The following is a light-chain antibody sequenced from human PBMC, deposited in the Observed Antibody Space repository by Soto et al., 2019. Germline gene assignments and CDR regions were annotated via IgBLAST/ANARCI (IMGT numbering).Light chain of an antibody. J-gene: IGKJ5*01. Sequence: IQLTRSRSTMSPSLGDSVTITCRASQSMISWLGWYQQKSGKAPKLLIXDASSLESGVQSRLSGSGSGKEFTLNISSLQSGDFAVYYCKQYNNWPPITFGQGTRLEIK. CDR3: KQYNNWPPIT. CDR2: DAS. V-gene: IGKV1-5*01. CDR1: QSMISW.